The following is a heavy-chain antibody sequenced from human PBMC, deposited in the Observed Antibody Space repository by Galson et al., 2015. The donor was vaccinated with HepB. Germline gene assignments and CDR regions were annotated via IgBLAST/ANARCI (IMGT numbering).Heavy chain of an antibody. CDR1: GFTFSSYG. D-gene: IGHD4-23*01. J-gene: IGHJ6*02. CDR2: IWYDGSNK. V-gene: IGHV3-33*08. Sequence: SLRLSCAASGFTFSSYGMHWVRQAPGKGLEWVAVIWYDGSNKYYADSVKGRFTISRDNSKNTLYLQMNSLSAEDTAVYYCARDLGHGGNVGGGMDVWGQGTTVTVSS. CDR3: ARDLGHGGNVGGGMDV.